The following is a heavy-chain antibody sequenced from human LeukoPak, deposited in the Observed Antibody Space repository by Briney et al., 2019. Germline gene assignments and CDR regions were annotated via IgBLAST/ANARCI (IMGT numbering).Heavy chain of an antibody. Sequence: SVKVSCKASGGTFSSYAISWVRQAPGQGLEWMGRIIPIFGIANYAQKFQGRVTMTRDTSTSTVYMELSSLRSEDTAVYYCARGDPTILFFDYWGQGTLVTVSS. CDR3: ARGDPTILFFDY. D-gene: IGHD2-21*02. CDR2: IIPIFGIA. CDR1: GGTFSSYA. J-gene: IGHJ4*02. V-gene: IGHV1-69*04.